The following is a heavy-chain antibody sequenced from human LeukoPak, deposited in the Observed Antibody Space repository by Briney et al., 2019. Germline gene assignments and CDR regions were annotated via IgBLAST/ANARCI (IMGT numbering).Heavy chain of an antibody. CDR1: GGSFSGYY. J-gene: IGHJ4*02. CDR2: INHSGST. V-gene: IGHV4-34*01. Sequence: SETLSLTCAVYGGSFSGYYWSWIRQPPGKGLEWIGEINHSGSTNYNPSLKSRVTISVDTSKNQFSLKLSSVTAADTAVYYCARVGATFFFDYWGQGTLVTVSS. D-gene: IGHD1-26*01. CDR3: ARVGATFFFDY.